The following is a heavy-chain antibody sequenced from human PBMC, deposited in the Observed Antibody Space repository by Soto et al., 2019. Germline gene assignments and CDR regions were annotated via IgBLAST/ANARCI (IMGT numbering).Heavy chain of an antibody. J-gene: IGHJ4*02. CDR2: INADNGDS. D-gene: IGHD1-26*01. V-gene: IGHV1-3*01. CDR1: GYAFTSYT. CDR3: ARDTGSGLRVEPGIFEY. Sequence: QVQLVQSGAEVKKPGASVKVSCNPSGYAFTSYTMHCVRQAPGQGLEWMGWINADNGDSKYSQKFQGRVTITRDTSASIAYMELSSLRSEDTAVYYCARDTGSGLRVEPGIFEYWGQGTLVTVSS.